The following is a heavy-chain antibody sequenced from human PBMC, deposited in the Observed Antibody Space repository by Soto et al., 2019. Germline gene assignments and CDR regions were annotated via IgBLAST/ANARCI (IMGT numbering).Heavy chain of an antibody. V-gene: IGHV1-18*01. Sequence: QVQLVQSGAEVKKPGASVKVSCKASGYTFTNYDITWVRQAPGQGLEWMGWITAYYGNTDYAQKFQGRVTMTTDTSTSTAYMALRSLRSDDTAVYYCARVGPIPMVRARGGFDPWGQGTLVTVSS. J-gene: IGHJ5*02. CDR1: GYTFTNYD. D-gene: IGHD3-10*01. CDR2: ITAYYGNT. CDR3: ARVGPIPMVRARGGFDP.